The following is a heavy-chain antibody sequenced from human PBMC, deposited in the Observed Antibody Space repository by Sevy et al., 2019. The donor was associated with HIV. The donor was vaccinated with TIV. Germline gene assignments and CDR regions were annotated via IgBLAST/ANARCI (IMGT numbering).Heavy chain of an antibody. CDR3: AKVRDIVVIPAPNFDY. Sequence: GGSLRLSCAASGFTFISYVMSWVRQAPGKGLEWVSAISGSGDRTYYADSVKGRFTISRDNSKNTLSLQMNSLRAEDTVVYYCAKVRDIVVIPAPNFDYWGQGTLVTVSS. CDR2: ISGSGDRT. V-gene: IGHV3-23*01. J-gene: IGHJ4*02. D-gene: IGHD2-2*01. CDR1: GFTFISYV.